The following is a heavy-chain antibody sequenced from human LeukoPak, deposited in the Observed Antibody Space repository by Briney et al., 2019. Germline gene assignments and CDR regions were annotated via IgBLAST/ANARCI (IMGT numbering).Heavy chain of an antibody. CDR3: ARVNSSGPNWFDP. D-gene: IGHD6-19*01. J-gene: IGHJ5*02. V-gene: IGHV3-21*01. CDR1: GFTFSSYS. CDR2: ISSSSSYI. Sequence: GGSLRLSCAASGFTFSSYSMNWVRQAPGKWLEWVSSISSSSSYIYYADSVKGRFTISRDNAKNSLYLQMNSLRAEDTAVYYCARVNSSGPNWFDPWGQGTLVTVSS.